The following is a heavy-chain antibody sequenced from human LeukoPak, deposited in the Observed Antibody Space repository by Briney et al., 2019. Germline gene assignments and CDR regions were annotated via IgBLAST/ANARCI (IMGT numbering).Heavy chain of an antibody. J-gene: IGHJ5*02. Sequence: SETLSLTCTVSGGSISSSSYYWSWIRQPPGKGLEWIGYIYHSGSTYYNPSLKSRVTISVDRSKNQFSLKLSSVTAADTAVYYCARGGWDIVVVPAPGWFDPWGQGTLVTVSS. CDR2: IYHSGST. CDR3: ARGGWDIVVVPAPGWFDP. V-gene: IGHV4-30-2*01. CDR1: GGSISSSSYY. D-gene: IGHD2-2*01.